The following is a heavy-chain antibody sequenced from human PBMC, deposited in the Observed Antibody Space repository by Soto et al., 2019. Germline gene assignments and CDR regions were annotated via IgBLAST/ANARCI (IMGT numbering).Heavy chain of an antibody. D-gene: IGHD1-26*01. CDR2: ISYDGSNK. Sequence: QVQLVESGGGVVQPGRSLRLSCAASGFTFSSYGMHWVRQAPGKGLEWVAVISYDGSNKYYADSVKGRFTISRDNSKNTLYLQMNSLRAEDTAVYYCAKGAEGGSYYYFDYWGQGTLVTVSS. CDR3: AKGAEGGSYYYFDY. CDR1: GFTFSSYG. V-gene: IGHV3-30*18. J-gene: IGHJ4*02.